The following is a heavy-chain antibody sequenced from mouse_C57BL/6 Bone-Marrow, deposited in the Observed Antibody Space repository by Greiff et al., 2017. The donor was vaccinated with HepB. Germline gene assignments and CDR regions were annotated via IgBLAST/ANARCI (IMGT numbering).Heavy chain of an antibody. Sequence: VQLQQPGAELVKPGASVKMSCKASGYTFTSYWITWVKQRPGQGLEWIGDIYPGSGSTNYNEKFKSKATLTVDKSSSTAYMQLSSLTSEDSAVYYCARCGFAYWGQGTLVTVSA. CDR2: IYPGSGST. CDR1: GYTFTSYW. CDR3: ARCGFAY. J-gene: IGHJ3*01. V-gene: IGHV1-55*01.